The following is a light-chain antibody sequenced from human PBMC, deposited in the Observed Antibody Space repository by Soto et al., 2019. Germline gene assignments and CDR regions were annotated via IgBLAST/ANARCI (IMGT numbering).Light chain of an antibody. CDR3: QQYAGSPIT. J-gene: IGKJ5*01. CDR2: DAS. CDR1: QSVSSSY. V-gene: IGKV3-20*01. Sequence: EIVLTQSPGTLSLSPGERATLSCRASQSVSSSYLAWYQQKPGLAPTLLISDASSRASGVPDRFTGGGSGTDFTLTIRRLEPEDFALYYCQQYAGSPITFGQGTRLEI.